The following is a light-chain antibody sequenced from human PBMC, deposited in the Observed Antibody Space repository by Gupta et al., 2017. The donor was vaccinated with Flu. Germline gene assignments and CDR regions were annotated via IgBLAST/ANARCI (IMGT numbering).Light chain of an antibody. J-gene: IGKJ5*01. Sequence: EIVMTQYPATLSASPGETATVSCRASQSVDNNVAWYQQTPGLAPVLLISAASARATVVPAMMRASGSGTQFTLTSSSLQPEAFAVYYCQQYADWPPSTFGRGTRLEMK. V-gene: IGKV3-15*01. CDR1: QSVDNN. CDR2: AAS. CDR3: QQYADWPPST.